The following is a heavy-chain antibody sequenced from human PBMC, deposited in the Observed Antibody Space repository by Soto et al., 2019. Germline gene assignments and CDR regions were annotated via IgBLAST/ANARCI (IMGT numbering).Heavy chain of an antibody. Sequence: SETLSLTCTVSGGSISSYYWSWIRQPPGKGLEWIGYIYYSGSTNYNPSLKSRVTISVDTSKNQFSLKLSSVTAADTAVYYCARQPSQRGSSGWYPSGGDAFDIWGQGTMVTVSS. V-gene: IGHV4-59*01. CDR2: IYYSGST. CDR3: ARQPSQRGSSGWYPSGGDAFDI. J-gene: IGHJ3*02. D-gene: IGHD6-19*01. CDR1: GGSISSYY.